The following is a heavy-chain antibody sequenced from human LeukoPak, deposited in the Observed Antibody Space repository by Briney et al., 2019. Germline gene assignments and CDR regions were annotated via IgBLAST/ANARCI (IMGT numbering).Heavy chain of an antibody. Sequence: PSETLSPTCTVSGGSISNYYWTWIRQPAGKGLEWIGRIHSSGSTNYNPSLKSRVTMSVDTSKNQFSLKVTSVTAADTAVYYCARVRATSGTTDYWGQGTLVTVSS. CDR3: ARVRATSGTTDY. J-gene: IGHJ4*02. CDR1: GGSISNYY. CDR2: IHSSGST. V-gene: IGHV4-4*07. D-gene: IGHD1/OR15-1a*01.